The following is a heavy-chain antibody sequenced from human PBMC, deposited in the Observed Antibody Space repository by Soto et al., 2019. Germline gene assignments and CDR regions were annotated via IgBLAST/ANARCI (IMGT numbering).Heavy chain of an antibody. CDR2: ISAYNGNT. V-gene: IGHV1-18*04. CDR3: ARTRIWVGAAAAYPYGMDV. Sequence: QVQLVQSGAEVKKPGASVKVSCKASGYTFTSYGISWVRQAPGQGLEWMGWISAYNGNTNYAQKLQGRVTMTTDTSTSTAYMELRSLRSDDTAGYYCARTRIWVGAAAAYPYGMDVWGQGTTVTVSS. D-gene: IGHD6-13*01. J-gene: IGHJ6*02. CDR1: GYTFTSYG.